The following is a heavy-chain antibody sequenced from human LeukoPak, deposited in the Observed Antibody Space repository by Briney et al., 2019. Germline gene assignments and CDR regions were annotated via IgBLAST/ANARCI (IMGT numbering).Heavy chain of an antibody. CDR1: GDSIRSFY. CDR2: IHYSGIT. J-gene: IGHJ3*02. Sequence: SETLSLTCTVFGDSIRSFYWSWIRQPPGKGLEWVAYIHYSGITNYNPSLKNRLSISLDTSKNQFSLKLSAVTAADTAIYYCARDYDSRRPDAFAIWGQGKMVFVSS. V-gene: IGHV4-59*01. D-gene: IGHD3-22*01. CDR3: ARDYDSRRPDAFAI.